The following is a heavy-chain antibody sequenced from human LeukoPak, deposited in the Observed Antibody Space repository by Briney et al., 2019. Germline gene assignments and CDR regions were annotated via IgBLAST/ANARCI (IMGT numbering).Heavy chain of an antibody. D-gene: IGHD3-10*01. J-gene: IGHJ4*02. CDR2: IYYTGST. CDR3: ATFYNTGPFDY. V-gene: IGHV4-59*08. CDR1: GGSFNGYY. Sequence: PSETLSLTCAVSGGSFNGYYWSWIRQPPGKGLEWIGYIYYTGSTKYNPSLESRVTISVDTSKNQFSLKLSSVTAADTAVYFCATFYNTGPFDYWGQGTLVTVSS.